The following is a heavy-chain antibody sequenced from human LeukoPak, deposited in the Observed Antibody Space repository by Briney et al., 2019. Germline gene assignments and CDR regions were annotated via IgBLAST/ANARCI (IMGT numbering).Heavy chain of an antibody. Sequence: GGSLRLSCAASGFTFSSYEMNWVRQAPGKGLAWVSYISSSGSTIYYADSVKGRFTISRDNAKNSLYLQMNSLRAEDTAVYYCAGRVKYYYGMDVWGQGTTVTVSS. J-gene: IGHJ6*02. V-gene: IGHV3-48*03. D-gene: IGHD2-15*01. CDR2: ISSSGSTI. CDR3: AGRVKYYYGMDV. CDR1: GFTFSSYE.